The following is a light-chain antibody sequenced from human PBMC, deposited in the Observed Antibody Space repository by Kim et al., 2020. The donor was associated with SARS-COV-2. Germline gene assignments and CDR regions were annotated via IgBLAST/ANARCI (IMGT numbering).Light chain of an antibody. CDR1: SGSIASNY. Sequence: NFMLTQPHSVSESPGKTVTISCTRSSGSIASNYVQWYQQRPGSAPTTVISEDNQRPSGVPDRFSGSIDSSSNSASLTISGLRTEDEADYYCQSYNSNNWVFGGGTKLTVL. J-gene: IGLJ3*02. V-gene: IGLV6-57*03. CDR3: QSYNSNNWV. CDR2: EDN.